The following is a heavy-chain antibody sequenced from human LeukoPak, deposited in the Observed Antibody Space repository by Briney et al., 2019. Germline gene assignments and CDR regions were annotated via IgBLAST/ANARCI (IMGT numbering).Heavy chain of an antibody. CDR2: IVVGSGNT. J-gene: IGHJ5*02. CDR3: AADRAYYYDSSGYFKSGWFDP. CDR1: GFTFTSSA. V-gene: IGHV1-58*02. D-gene: IGHD3-22*01. Sequence: ASVKVSCKASGFTFTSSAMQWVRQARGQRLEWIGWIVVGSGNTNYAQKFQERVTITRDMSTGTAYMELSSLRSEDTAVYYCAADRAYYYDSSGYFKSGWFDPWGQGTLVTVSS.